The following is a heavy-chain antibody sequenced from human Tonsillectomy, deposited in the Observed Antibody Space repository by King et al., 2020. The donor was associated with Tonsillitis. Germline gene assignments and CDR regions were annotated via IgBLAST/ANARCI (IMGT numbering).Heavy chain of an antibody. Sequence: VQLVESGGGLVQPGRSLRLSCAASGFTFDDHAIHWVQQAPGKGLEWVSGISWNSGSIGYADSVKGRFTISRDNAKNSVYLQMNSLRPEDTAFYYCAKDIVGGSGWPLDAFDFWGQGTMVIVSS. D-gene: IGHD6-19*01. J-gene: IGHJ3*01. CDR2: ISWNSGSI. CDR1: GFTFDDHA. CDR3: AKDIVGGSGWPLDAFDF. V-gene: IGHV3-9*01.